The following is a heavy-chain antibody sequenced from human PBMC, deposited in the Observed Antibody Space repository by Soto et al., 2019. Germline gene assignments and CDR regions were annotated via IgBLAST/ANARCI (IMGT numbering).Heavy chain of an antibody. CDR3: ARHTISRLSKYYYDSSGYPTNNWFDT. D-gene: IGHD3-22*01. CDR1: GYSFCAYG. CDR2: ILPGDSDT. J-gene: IGHJ5*02. V-gene: IGHV5-51*01. Sequence: XESLKISRQGSGYSFCAYGVVWVRQMPGKGLEGMGIILPGDSDTRYRPSFQGQVTISVDTSINTAYLQWNSLRAEDTAMYYCARHTISRLSKYYYDSSGYPTNNWFDTWGQGTLVTVSS.